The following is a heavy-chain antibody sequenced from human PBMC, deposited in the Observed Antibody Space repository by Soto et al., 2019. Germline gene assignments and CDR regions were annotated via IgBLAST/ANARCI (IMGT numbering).Heavy chain of an antibody. V-gene: IGHV3-48*03. D-gene: IGHD6-19*01. J-gene: IGHJ6*02. CDR2: INVGGDTR. CDR3: ARKSQWLSGYIYHGMDV. CDR1: GFMFSIYE. Sequence: GGSLRLSCAASGFMFSIYEFNWARLAPGKGLEWVSYINVGGDTRHYADSVRGRFTISRDDAKGSLYLQMDSLRVEDTAVYFCARKSQWLSGYIYHGMDVWSQGTSVTV.